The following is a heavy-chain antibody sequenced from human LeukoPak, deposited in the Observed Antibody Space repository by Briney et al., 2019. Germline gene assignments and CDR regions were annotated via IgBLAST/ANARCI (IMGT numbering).Heavy chain of an antibody. CDR2: INPNSGGT. V-gene: IGHV1-2*02. CDR3: ARAHYYYAMDV. CDR1: GYTFTGYY. Sequence: ASVKVSCKVSGYTFTGYYMHWVGPAPGQGLEWMGWINPNSGGTNNAQKFQGRVTMTRDTSISTAYMELSRLRSDDTAVYYCARAHYYYAMDVWGQGTTVTVSS. J-gene: IGHJ6*02.